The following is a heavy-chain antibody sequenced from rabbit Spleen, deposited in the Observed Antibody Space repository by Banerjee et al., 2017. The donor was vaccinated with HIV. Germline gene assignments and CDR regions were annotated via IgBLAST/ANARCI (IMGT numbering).Heavy chain of an antibody. J-gene: IGHJ4*02. V-gene: IGHV1S45*01. CDR2: IWTGSTGIT. CDR3: ARDPNYASGHYIYKF. Sequence: QEQLVESGGGLVRPEGSLKLSCKASGFSFSNKAVMCWVRQAPGKGLEWIGTIWTGSTGITWYASWAKGRFTISKTSSTTVTLQLSSLTAADTATYFCARDPNYASGHYIYKFWGPGTLVTVS. D-gene: IGHD1-1*01. CDR1: GFSFSNKAV.